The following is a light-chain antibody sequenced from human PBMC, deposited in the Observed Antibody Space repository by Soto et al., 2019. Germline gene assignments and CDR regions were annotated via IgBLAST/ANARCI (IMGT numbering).Light chain of an antibody. CDR3: QQYNNWPRT. CDR2: GAY. V-gene: IGKV3-15*01. J-gene: IGKJ1*01. CDR1: RSISRY. Sequence: EIVMTQSPDTLSVSPLEVATLSRRASRSISRYLAWYQHQPGQANRLIIYGAYTRATGITDRFSGSGSGTEFTLTISSLQSEDFAVYYCQQYNNWPRTFGKGTKVDIK.